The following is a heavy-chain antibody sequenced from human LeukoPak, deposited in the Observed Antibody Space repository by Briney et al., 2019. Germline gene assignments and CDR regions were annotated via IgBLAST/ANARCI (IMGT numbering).Heavy chain of an antibody. D-gene: IGHD6-13*01. J-gene: IGHJ4*02. Sequence: SSETLSLTCTVSGGSISSSSYYWGWIRQPPGKELEWIGSIYYSGSTYYNPSLKSRVTISVDTSKNQFSLKLSSVTAADTAVYYCARVRPYSSSWYWGQGTLVTVSS. CDR1: GGSISSSSYY. CDR2: IYYSGST. CDR3: ARVRPYSSSWY. V-gene: IGHV4-39*07.